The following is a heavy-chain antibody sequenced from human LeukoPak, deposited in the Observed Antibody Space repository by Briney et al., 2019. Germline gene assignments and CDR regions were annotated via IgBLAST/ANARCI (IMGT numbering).Heavy chain of an antibody. CDR2: IRSKAYGETT. D-gene: IGHD2-2*01. CDR1: GFTFGDYA. CDR3: TRGGYQFDY. V-gene: IGHV3-49*05. J-gene: IGHJ4*02. Sequence: KSGGSLRLSCTASGFTFGDYAMSWFRQAPGKGLECVGFIRSKAYGETTGYAASVKGRFTISRDDSISIAYLQMNSLKTEDTAVYYCTRGGYQFDYWGQGTLVTVSS.